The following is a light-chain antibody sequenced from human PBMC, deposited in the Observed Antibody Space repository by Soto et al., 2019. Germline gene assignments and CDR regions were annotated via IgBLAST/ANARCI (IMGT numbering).Light chain of an antibody. CDR2: AAS. CDR3: QQSYIHPPLT. CDR1: QSISTY. J-gene: IGKJ4*01. V-gene: IGKV1-39*01. Sequence: DIQMTQSPSSLSASVGDRVTITCRASQSISTYLNWYQQKPGKAPKLLIYAASTLQRGVPSRFSGSGSGTDFTLTIGSLQPEDFATYYCQQSYIHPPLTFGGGNKVDIK.